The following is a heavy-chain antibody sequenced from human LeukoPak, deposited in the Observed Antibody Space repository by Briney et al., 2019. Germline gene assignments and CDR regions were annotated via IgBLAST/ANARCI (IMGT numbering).Heavy chain of an antibody. Sequence: SETLSLTCTVSGYSNSSYYWSWIRQPPGKGLEWIGYIYTSGSNNYNPSLKSRVTISVDTSKTQFSLKLSSVTAADTAVYYCARQGYGGNYFDYWGQGTLVTVSS. CDR2: IYTSGSN. V-gene: IGHV4-4*09. J-gene: IGHJ4*02. D-gene: IGHD4-23*01. CDR3: ARQGYGGNYFDY. CDR1: GYSNSSYY.